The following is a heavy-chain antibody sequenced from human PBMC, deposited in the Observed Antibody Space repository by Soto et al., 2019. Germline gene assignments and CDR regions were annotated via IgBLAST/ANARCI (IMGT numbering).Heavy chain of an antibody. J-gene: IGHJ4*02. CDR3: ARDNAETDYFDF. CDR2: IHTGGNT. Sequence: GGSLRLSCAASGFTVTSNYMSWVRQAPGKGLEWVSVIHTGGNTFYADSVKGRFTISRDISKNTLYLQMNSLRAEDTTMYYCARDNAETDYFDFWGQGSLVTVSS. CDR1: GFTVTSNY. V-gene: IGHV3-53*01.